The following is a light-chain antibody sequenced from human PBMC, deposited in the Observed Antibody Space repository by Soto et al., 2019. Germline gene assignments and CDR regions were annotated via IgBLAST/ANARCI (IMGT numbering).Light chain of an antibody. CDR3: QQYASSPLT. CDR1: QSIGSNY. Sequence: EIVLTPSPGTLSLSPGERATLSCRASQSIGSNYLAWYQQKPGQAPGLLIYGASSRATGIPDRFSGSGSGTDFPLTISRLEPEDFAVYYCQQYASSPLTFGGGTKVEIK. CDR2: GAS. J-gene: IGKJ4*01. V-gene: IGKV3-20*01.